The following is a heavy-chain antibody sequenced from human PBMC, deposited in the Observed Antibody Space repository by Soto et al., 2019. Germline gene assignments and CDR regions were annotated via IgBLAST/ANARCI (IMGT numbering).Heavy chain of an antibody. CDR3: ARDLSNYDILTGLIN. CDR2: ISSSSSYI. J-gene: IGHJ4*02. D-gene: IGHD3-9*01. Sequence: GESLKISCAASGFTFSSYSMNWVRQAPGKGLEWVSSISSSSSYIYYADSVKGRFTISRDNAKNSLYLQMNSLRAEDTAVYYCARDLSNYDILTGLINWGQGTLVTVSS. V-gene: IGHV3-21*01. CDR1: GFTFSSYS.